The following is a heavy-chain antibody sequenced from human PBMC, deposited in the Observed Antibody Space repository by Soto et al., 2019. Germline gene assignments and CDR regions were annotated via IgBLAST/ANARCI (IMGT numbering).Heavy chain of an antibody. J-gene: IGHJ5*02. D-gene: IGHD3-10*01. V-gene: IGHV3-23*01. Sequence: LRLSCAASGFTFSNYAMSWVRQAPGKGLEWVSSISGSGISLYYADSVKGRFTISRDNSKNTLYLQMNSLRAEDAAVYYCAKDHKFGEPPWGQGTLVTVSS. CDR3: AKDHKFGEPP. CDR1: GFTFSNYA. CDR2: ISGSGISL.